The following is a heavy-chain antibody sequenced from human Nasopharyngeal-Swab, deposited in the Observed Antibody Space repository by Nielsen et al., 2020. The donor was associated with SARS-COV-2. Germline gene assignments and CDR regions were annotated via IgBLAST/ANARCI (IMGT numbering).Heavy chain of an antibody. D-gene: IGHD1-1*01. CDR2: IYYSGST. V-gene: IGHV4-59*01. CDR3: ARGDALERRSDAFDI. J-gene: IGHJ3*02. CDR1: GGSISSYY. Sequence: SETPSLTCTVSGGSISSYYWSWIRQPPGKGLEWIGYIYYSGSTNYNPSLKSRVTISVDTSKNQFSLKLSSVTAADTAVYYCARGDALERRSDAFDIWGQGTMVTVSS.